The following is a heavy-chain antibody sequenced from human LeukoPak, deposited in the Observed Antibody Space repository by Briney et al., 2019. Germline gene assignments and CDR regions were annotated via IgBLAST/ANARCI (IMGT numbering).Heavy chain of an antibody. CDR2: IYYSGST. Sequence: SETLALTCTVSGGSIGSSGYYWGWIRQPPGKGLEWIASIYYSGSTYYNPSLKSRVTISVDTSKNQLSLKLSSLTAADTAVYYCARHEYSGSYYGLSWFDPWGQGTLVTVSS. CDR3: ARHEYSGSYYGLSWFDP. D-gene: IGHD1-26*01. J-gene: IGHJ5*02. V-gene: IGHV4-39*01. CDR1: GGSIGSSGYY.